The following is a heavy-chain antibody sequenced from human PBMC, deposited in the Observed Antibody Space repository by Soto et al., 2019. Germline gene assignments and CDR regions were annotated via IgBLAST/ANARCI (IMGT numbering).Heavy chain of an antibody. V-gene: IGHV1-2*02. CDR3: ARLMHYSHSGGSSHSGFDM. Sequence: ASVKVSCKASGYTFTDYFIHGVRQAPGQGLEWIGWINPYSGGADLSQKFQGRVTMTRDTSISTAYMEVSSLRSDDTAVFYCARLMHYSHSGGSSHSGFDMWGQGTLVTVSS. J-gene: IGHJ3*02. CDR1: GYTFTDYF. CDR2: INPYSGGA. D-gene: IGHD2-21*01.